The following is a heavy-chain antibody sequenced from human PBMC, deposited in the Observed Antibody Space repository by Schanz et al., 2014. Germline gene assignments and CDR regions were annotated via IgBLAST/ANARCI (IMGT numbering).Heavy chain of an antibody. D-gene: IGHD2-8*02. CDR2: MYHSGSS. CDR3: ARVGGGILTSWYSLDS. Sequence: QVQLQESGPGLVKPSETLSLTCTVSGGSISSHFWSWIRQPPGKGLEWIAYMYHSGSSNYNPSLKSRVTIAVDTSKNQFSLKMTSLPAADTAVYFCARVGGGILTSWYSLDSWGQGSLVTVS. V-gene: IGHV4-59*11. J-gene: IGHJ4*02. CDR1: GGSISSHF.